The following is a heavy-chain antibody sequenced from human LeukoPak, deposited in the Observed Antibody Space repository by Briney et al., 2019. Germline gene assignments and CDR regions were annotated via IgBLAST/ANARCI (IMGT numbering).Heavy chain of an antibody. Sequence: SETLSLTCTVSGGSISSYYWSWIRQPPGKGLEWIGYIYYSGSTNYNPSLKSRVTISVDTSKNQFSLKLSSVTAAGTAVYYCARRVQLWSSDAFDIWGQGTMVTVSS. CDR2: IYYSGST. CDR1: GGSISSYY. CDR3: ARRVQLWSSDAFDI. J-gene: IGHJ3*02. D-gene: IGHD5-18*01. V-gene: IGHV4-59*08.